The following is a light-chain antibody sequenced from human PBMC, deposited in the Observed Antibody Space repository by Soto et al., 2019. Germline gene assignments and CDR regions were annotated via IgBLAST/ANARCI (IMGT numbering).Light chain of an antibody. CDR1: QTVSGSY. J-gene: IGKJ4*01. Sequence: EIVLTQSPGTLSLSPGERGTLSCRASQTVSGSYLAWYQQKPGQAPRLLSYGASTRAAGTPDRFSGSGFGTQFTLTISRLEPEDFAVYFCQQYGSSPLTFGGGTKVEIK. CDR3: QQYGSSPLT. CDR2: GAS. V-gene: IGKV3-20*01.